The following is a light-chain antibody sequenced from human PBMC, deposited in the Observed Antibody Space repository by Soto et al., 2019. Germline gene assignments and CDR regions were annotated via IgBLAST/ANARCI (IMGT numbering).Light chain of an antibody. CDR3: SSYTSSSPVL. CDR1: SSDVGGYNY. V-gene: IGLV2-14*01. Sequence: QSALTQPASVSGSPGQSITISCTGTSSDVGGYNYVSWYQQHPGKAPKLMIYDVINRPSGVANRFSGSKSGNTASLTISGLQAEDAAYYYCSSYTSSSPVLFGGGTKLTVL. CDR2: DVI. J-gene: IGLJ2*01.